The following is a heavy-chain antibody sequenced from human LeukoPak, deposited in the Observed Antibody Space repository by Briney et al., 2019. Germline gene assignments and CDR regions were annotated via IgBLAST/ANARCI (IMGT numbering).Heavy chain of an antibody. Sequence: PGGSLRLSCAASGFTFSSYAMSWVRQAPGKGLEWVSSISSSSSYIYYADSVKGRFTISRDNAKNSLYLQMNSLRAEDTAVYYCASLHCSGGSCYYFDYWGQGTLVTVSS. CDR3: ASLHCSGGSCYYFDY. V-gene: IGHV3-21*01. CDR1: GFTFSSYA. D-gene: IGHD2-15*01. CDR2: ISSSSSYI. J-gene: IGHJ4*02.